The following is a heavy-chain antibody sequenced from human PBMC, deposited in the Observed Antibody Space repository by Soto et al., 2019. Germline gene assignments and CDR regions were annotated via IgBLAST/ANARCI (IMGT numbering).Heavy chain of an antibody. CDR1: GFTFSSYS. CDR2: ISTTSSPI. J-gene: IGHJ5*02. Sequence: EVHLVESGGGLVQPGGSLRLSCAASGFTFSSYSMNWVRQAPGKGLEWVSYISTTSSPIYYADSVRGRFTISRDDAKNSLYLQLNSLRDEDTAVYYCARDVFPGIAVAGTWFDPWGQGTLVTVSS. D-gene: IGHD6-19*01. V-gene: IGHV3-48*02. CDR3: ARDVFPGIAVAGTWFDP.